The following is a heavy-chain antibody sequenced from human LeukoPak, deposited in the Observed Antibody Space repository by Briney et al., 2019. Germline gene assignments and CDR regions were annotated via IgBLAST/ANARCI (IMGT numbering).Heavy chain of an antibody. CDR3: ASFFDYYDSSDGAFDI. J-gene: IGHJ3*02. D-gene: IGHD3-22*01. Sequence: SETLSLTCTVSGASMSSYYWSWIRQPPGKGLEWIGYIYYSGSTNYNPSLKSRVTISVDTSKNQFSLKLSSVTAADTAVYYCASFFDYYDSSDGAFDIWGQGTMVTVSS. V-gene: IGHV4-59*01. CDR2: IYYSGST. CDR1: GASMSSYY.